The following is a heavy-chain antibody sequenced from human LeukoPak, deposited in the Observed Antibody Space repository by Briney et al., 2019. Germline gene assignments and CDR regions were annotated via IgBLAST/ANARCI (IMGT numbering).Heavy chain of an antibody. J-gene: IGHJ3*02. CDR1: GGSISSNY. D-gene: IGHD6-13*01. CDR2: IYYSGDT. V-gene: IGHV4-59*08. Sequence: SGTLSLTCTVSGGSISSNYWSWTRQPPGKGLEWIGYIYYSGDTNYNPSLKSRVTISIDTSKNQFSLKLSSVTAADSAVYYCARHGGRQLAHDAFDIWGQGTMVTVSS. CDR3: ARHGGRQLAHDAFDI.